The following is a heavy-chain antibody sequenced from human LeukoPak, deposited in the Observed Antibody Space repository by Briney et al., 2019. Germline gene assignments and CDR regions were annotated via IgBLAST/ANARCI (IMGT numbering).Heavy chain of an antibody. J-gene: IGHJ6*03. CDR2: TSGSGGST. Sequence: PGGTLRLSCAASGFTFSSYAMSWVRQAPGKGLEWVSATSGSGGSTYYADSVKGRFTISRDNSKKTLYLQMNSLRAEDTAVYYCAKFTRSYYYYYMDVWGKGTTVTVSS. V-gene: IGHV3-23*01. CDR1: GFTFSSYA. D-gene: IGHD3-10*01. CDR3: AKFTRSYYYYYMDV.